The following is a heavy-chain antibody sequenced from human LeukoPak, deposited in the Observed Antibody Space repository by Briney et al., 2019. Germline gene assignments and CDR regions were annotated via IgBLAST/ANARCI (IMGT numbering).Heavy chain of an antibody. CDR3: ARVARITSDAFDI. J-gene: IGHJ3*02. CDR1: GFTFSSYA. CDR2: ISYGGSNK. V-gene: IGHV3-30-3*01. Sequence: GGSLRLSCAASGFTFSSYAMHWVRQAPGKGLEWVAVISYGGSNKYHADSVKGRFTISRDNSKNTLYLQMNSLRAEDTAVYYCARVARITSDAFDIWGQGTMVTVSS.